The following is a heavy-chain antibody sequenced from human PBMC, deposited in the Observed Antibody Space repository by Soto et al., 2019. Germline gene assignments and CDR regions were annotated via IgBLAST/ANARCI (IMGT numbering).Heavy chain of an antibody. CDR3: AREVPGAEDWFGP. Sequence: QVQLVQSGGEVKRPGASVKVSCKASGYTFSNYGLPWVRQAPGQPLEWLGWISLYTGGTKYAQKFQGRVSMTTDTSTTTAYMELRGLRSDDTAVYYCAREVPGAEDWFGPWGQGTLVTVSS. V-gene: IGHV1-18*01. D-gene: IGHD2-2*01. J-gene: IGHJ5*02. CDR1: GYTFSNYG. CDR2: ISLYTGGT.